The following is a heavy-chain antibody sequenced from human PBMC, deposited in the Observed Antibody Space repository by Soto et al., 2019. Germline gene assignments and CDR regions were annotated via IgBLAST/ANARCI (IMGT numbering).Heavy chain of an antibody. CDR2: MNPNSGNT. CDR3: ARGQGYDFWSGSATYYGMDV. CDR1: GYSYARSD. D-gene: IGHD3-3*01. J-gene: IGHJ6*02. V-gene: IGHV1-8*02. Sequence: APAKVSCQASGYSYARSDRNWVRRPTVQVLEWVGWMNPNSGNTGYAQKFQGRVTMTRNTSISTAYMELSSLRSEDTAVYYCARGQGYDFWSGSATYYGMDVWGQGPTVTVSS.